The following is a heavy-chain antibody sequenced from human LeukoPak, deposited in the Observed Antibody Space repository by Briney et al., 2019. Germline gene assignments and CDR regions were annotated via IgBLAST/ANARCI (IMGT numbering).Heavy chain of an antibody. CDR1: GIRLTTYW. Sequence: GGSLRLTCAASGIRLTTYWMNWLRQAPGKGLEWVDSIRQDGGEKMYVDSVKGRFTISRQLATHSLSLQMNSLRVEDAAVYYCASGYASYDFWSGYENFVFWGQGTLVTVSS. J-gene: IGHJ4*02. D-gene: IGHD3-3*01. CDR2: IRQDGGEK. V-gene: IGHV3-7*01. CDR3: ASGYASYDFWSGYENFVF.